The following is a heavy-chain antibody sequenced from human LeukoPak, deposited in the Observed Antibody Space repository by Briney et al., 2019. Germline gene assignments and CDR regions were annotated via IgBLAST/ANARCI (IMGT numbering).Heavy chain of an antibody. J-gene: IGHJ4*02. D-gene: IGHD6-19*01. CDR1: GFTFSSSE. CDR2: INSRNTI. V-gene: IGHV3-48*03. Sequence: GGSLRLSCIGSGFTFSSSELNWVRQAPGTGLEWLSFINSRNTIYYADSVKGRFTISRDNAKNSLYLQMNSLRVEDSAVYYCAGGAGFLTDYWGQGTLITVSS. CDR3: AGGAGFLTDY.